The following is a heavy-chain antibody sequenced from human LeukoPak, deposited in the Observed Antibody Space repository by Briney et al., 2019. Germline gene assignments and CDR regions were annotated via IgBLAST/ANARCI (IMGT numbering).Heavy chain of an antibody. Sequence: ASVKVSCKASGYTFTSYGISWVRQAPGQGLEWMGWISAYNGNTNYAQKLQGRVTMTKDTSTSTAYMELRSLRSDDTAVYYCARDTYYYDSSGYDAFDIWGQGTMVTVSS. CDR2: ISAYNGNT. CDR3: ARDTYYYDSSGYDAFDI. D-gene: IGHD3-22*01. V-gene: IGHV1-18*01. CDR1: GYTFTSYG. J-gene: IGHJ3*02.